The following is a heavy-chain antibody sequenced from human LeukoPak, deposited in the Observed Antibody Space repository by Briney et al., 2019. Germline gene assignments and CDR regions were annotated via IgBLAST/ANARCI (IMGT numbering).Heavy chain of an antibody. J-gene: IGHJ4*02. Sequence: PGGSLRLSCAASGFTFSNYAMRWVRRAPGKGLEWVSGISGSGDSTYYADSVKGRFTISRDNSKNTLYLQMNSLRAEDTAVYYCAKEGWYYYDSSGYYYPFDYWGQGTLVTVSS. CDR1: GFTFSNYA. CDR2: ISGSGDST. V-gene: IGHV3-23*01. CDR3: AKEGWYYYDSSGYYYPFDY. D-gene: IGHD3-22*01.